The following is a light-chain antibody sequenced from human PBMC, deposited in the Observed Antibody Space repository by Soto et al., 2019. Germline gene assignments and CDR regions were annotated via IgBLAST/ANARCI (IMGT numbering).Light chain of an antibody. CDR1: SSDVGGHNY. V-gene: IGLV2-14*01. J-gene: IGLJ1*01. CDR2: EVG. Sequence: QSVLTQPASVSGSPGQSITISCTGTSSDVGGHNYVSWYQQHPGRAPELMIYEVGNRPSGISNRFSGSKSGNTASLTISGLQPEDEADYYCSSYTSSSTYVFGTGTQLTVL. CDR3: SSYTSSSTYV.